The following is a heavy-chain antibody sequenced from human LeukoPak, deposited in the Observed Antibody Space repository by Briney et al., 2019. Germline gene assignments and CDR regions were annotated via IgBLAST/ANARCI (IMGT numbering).Heavy chain of an antibody. V-gene: IGHV1-18*01. J-gene: IGHJ6*02. CDR1: GYIFTTYG. CDR2: ISTYNGNK. D-gene: IGHD4-17*01. CDR3: ARGEIFYGDYATDAMDV. Sequence: ASVKVSCKASGYIFTTYGINWVRQAPGQGLEWMGWISTYNGNKNYAQKLQGRVTMTTDTSTSTAYMELRSLRSDDTAVYYCARGEIFYGDYATDAMDVWGQGTTVTVSS.